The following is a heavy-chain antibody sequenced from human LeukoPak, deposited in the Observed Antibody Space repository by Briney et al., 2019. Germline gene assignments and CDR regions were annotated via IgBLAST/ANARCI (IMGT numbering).Heavy chain of an antibody. J-gene: IGHJ1*01. CDR2: RSDDGSAQ. V-gene: IGHV3-30*18. D-gene: IGHD3-22*01. CDR1: GFTFNKYG. CDR3: AKERDPYSSGTWDS. Sequence: GRSLRLSCIASGFTFNKYGMHWVRQAPGKGLEWVAVRSDDGSAQHYADSVRGRFTISRDNSRNTLSLQMNSLRPEDTAMYFCAKERDPYSSGTWDSWGQGTLVIVSS.